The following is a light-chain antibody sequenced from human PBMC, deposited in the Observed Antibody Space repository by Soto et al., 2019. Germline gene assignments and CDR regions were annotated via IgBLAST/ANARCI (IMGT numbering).Light chain of an antibody. CDR2: EAS. CDR3: QHREDWPLT. J-gene: IGKJ4*01. V-gene: IGKV3-11*01. CDR1: QSVSTY. Sequence: EIVLTQSPATLSLSPGERATLSCRASQSVSTYLAWYQQKPGQAPRLLIYEASKRATGIPARFSGGGSGTDFTLTISSLEPEDFAVYYCQHREDWPLTFGGGTKVEIK.